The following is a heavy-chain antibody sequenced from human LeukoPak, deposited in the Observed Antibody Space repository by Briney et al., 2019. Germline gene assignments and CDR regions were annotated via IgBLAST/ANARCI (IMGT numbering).Heavy chain of an antibody. V-gene: IGHV3-23*01. CDR1: GFTFSKYT. CDR3: AKDFTPDGIWDIDY. D-gene: IGHD1-14*01. CDR2: IYGGGSGST. J-gene: IGHJ4*02. Sequence: GGSLRLSCVASGFTFSKYTMSWVRQSPGKGLEWVSGIYGGGSGSTFYAESVKGRFTISRDNSKNTLYLQMNSLRDEDTAIYYCAKDFTPDGIWDIDYWGRGTLITVSS.